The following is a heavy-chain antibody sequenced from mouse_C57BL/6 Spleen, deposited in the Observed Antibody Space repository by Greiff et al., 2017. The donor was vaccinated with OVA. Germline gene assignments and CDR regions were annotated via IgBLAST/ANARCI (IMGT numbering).Heavy chain of an antibody. J-gene: IGHJ2*01. V-gene: IGHV1-42*01. CDR3: ARRYYGSSYYFDY. D-gene: IGHD1-1*01. CDR2: INPSTGGT. Sequence: VQLQQSGPELVKPGASVKISCKASGYSFTGYYMNWVKQSPEKSLEWIGEINPSTGGTTYNQKFKAKATLTVDKSSSTAYMQLKSLTSEDSAVYYCARRYYGSSYYFDYWGQGTTLTVSS. CDR1: GYSFTGYY.